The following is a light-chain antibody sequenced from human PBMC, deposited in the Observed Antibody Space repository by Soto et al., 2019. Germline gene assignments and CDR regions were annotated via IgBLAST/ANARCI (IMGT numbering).Light chain of an antibody. V-gene: IGLV2-14*01. CDR1: NSDVGAYDY. CDR3: SSYTSSSTIL. CDR2: EVS. Sequence: QSALTQPASVSGSPGQSITISCTGTNSDVGAYDYVSWYQQHPGKAPKLMIYEVSYRPSGVSSRFSGSKSGNTASLTISGLQAEDEADYYCSSYTSSSTILFGGGTKVTVL. J-gene: IGLJ3*02.